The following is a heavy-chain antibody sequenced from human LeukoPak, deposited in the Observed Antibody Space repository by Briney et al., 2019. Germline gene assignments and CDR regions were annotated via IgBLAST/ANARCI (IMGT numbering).Heavy chain of an antibody. V-gene: IGHV3-30*01. CDR2: ISYDGSNK. D-gene: IGHD2-2*01. CDR3: ARAPRPIVVVPAAAGAFDI. J-gene: IGHJ3*02. CDR1: GFTFSSYA. Sequence: GGSLRLSCAASGFTFSSYAMHWVRQAPGKGLEWVAVISYDGSNKYYADSVKGRFTISRDNSKNTLYLQMNSLRAEDTAVYYCARAPRPIVVVPAAAGAFDIWGQGTMDTVSS.